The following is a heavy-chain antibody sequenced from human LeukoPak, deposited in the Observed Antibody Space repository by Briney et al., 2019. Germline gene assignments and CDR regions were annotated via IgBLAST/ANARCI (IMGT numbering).Heavy chain of an antibody. Sequence: GGSLRLSCEASGFTFTTYSITWVRQTPGEGLEWVSSISTRDTFINYADSVKGRFTISRDNAKNSLFLQMTSLRAEDTAMYYCARWKPRSDALDVWGKGTMVMVSS. CDR1: GFTFTTYS. V-gene: IGHV3-21*01. CDR2: ISTRDTFI. J-gene: IGHJ3*01. D-gene: IGHD1-1*01. CDR3: ARWKPRSDALDV.